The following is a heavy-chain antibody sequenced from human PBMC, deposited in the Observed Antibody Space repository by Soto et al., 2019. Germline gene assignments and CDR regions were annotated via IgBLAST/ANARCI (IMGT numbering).Heavy chain of an antibody. D-gene: IGHD3-10*01. Sequence: GASVKVSCKASGGTFSSYAISWVRQAPGQGLEWMGGIIPIFGTANYAQKFQGRVTITADESTSTAYMELSSLRSEDTAVYYCARGEYYYGSGSSFDYWGQGTLVTVSS. CDR1: GGTFSSYA. CDR2: IIPIFGTA. CDR3: ARGEYYYGSGSSFDY. V-gene: IGHV1-69*13. J-gene: IGHJ4*02.